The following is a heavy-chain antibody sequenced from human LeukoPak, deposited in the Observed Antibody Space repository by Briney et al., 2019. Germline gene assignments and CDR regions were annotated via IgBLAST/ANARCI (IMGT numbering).Heavy chain of an antibody. Sequence: SETLSLTCTVSGGSIRSSSYYWGWIRQPPGKGLEWIGSIYYSGRTYYNPSLKSRVTVSVDTSKNQFSLKLSSVTAADPAVYYCARQLPSLRVVVVPAAPDYWGQGTLVTVSS. J-gene: IGHJ4*02. CDR2: IYYSGRT. D-gene: IGHD2-2*01. CDR1: GGSIRSSSYY. V-gene: IGHV4-39*01. CDR3: ARQLPSLRVVVVPAAPDY.